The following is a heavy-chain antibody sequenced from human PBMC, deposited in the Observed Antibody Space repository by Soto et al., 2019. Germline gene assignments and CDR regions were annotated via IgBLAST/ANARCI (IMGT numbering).Heavy chain of an antibody. V-gene: IGHV5-51*01. Sequence: GESLRISCKGSGYTFTNYWIGWVRQMPGKGPEWMGIIYPGDSDTKYNPSFQGQVTISADKSITTTYLQWSSLKASDTAIYYCAASIFYYGMDVWGQGTTVTVSS. CDR2: IYPGDSDT. CDR3: AASIFYYGMDV. CDR1: GYTFTNYW. J-gene: IGHJ6*02.